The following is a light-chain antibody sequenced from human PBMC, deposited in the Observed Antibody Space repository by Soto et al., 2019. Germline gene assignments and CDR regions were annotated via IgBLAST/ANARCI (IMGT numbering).Light chain of an antibody. CDR1: SSDVGGYNF. J-gene: IGLJ1*01. Sequence: QAVVTQPASVSGTPGQSITIACTGTSSDVGGYNFVSWYQQHPGKAPKLMIYDVTIRPSGVSSRFSGSKSGNTASLTISGLQAEDEADYYCSSYTSSSTLVFGPGTKLTVL. CDR3: SSYTSSSTLV. CDR2: DVT. V-gene: IGLV2-14*01.